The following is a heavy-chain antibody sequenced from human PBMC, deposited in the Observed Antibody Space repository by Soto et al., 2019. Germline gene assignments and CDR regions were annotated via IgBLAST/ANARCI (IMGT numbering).Heavy chain of an antibody. CDR2: IFSNDEK. CDR3: ARILEGSSWYRFIDY. V-gene: IGHV2-26*01. D-gene: IGHD6-13*01. Sequence: GSGPTLVNPTETLTLTCTVSGFSLSNARMGVSWIRQPPGKALEWLAHIFSNDEKSYSTSLKSRLTISKDTSKSQVVLTMTNMDPVYTASYYCARILEGSSWYRFIDYWGQGTLVTVSS. CDR1: GFSLSNARMG. J-gene: IGHJ4*02.